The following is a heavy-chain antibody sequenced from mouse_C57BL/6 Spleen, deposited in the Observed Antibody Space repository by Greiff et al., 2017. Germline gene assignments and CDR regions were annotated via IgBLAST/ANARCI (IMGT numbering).Heavy chain of an antibody. V-gene: IGHV1-82*01. CDR3: ARPFYYGSSFDY. D-gene: IGHD1-1*01. J-gene: IGHJ2*01. CDR2: IYPGDGDT. CDR1: GYAFSSSW. Sequence: LVESGPELVKPGASVKISCKASGYAFSSSWMNWVKQRPGKGLEWIGRIYPGDGDTNYNGKFKGKATLTADKSSSTAYMQLSSLTSEDSAVYFCARPFYYGSSFDYWGQGTTLTVSS.